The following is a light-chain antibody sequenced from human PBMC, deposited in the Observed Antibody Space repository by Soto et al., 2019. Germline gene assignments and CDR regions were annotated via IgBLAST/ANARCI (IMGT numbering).Light chain of an antibody. CDR3: QQYGSSPVA. V-gene: IGKV3-20*01. Sequence: EIVLTQSPGTLSLSPGERATLSCRASQSVSSSYLACYQQQPGQAPRLLIYGASSRATGIPDRFSGSGSGTDFTLTISRLEPEDVAVYYCQQYGSSPVAFGQGTKVDIK. CDR2: GAS. CDR1: QSVSSSY. J-gene: IGKJ1*01.